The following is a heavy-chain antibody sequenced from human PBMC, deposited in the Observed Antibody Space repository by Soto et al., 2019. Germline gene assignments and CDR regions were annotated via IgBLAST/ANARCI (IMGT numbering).Heavy chain of an antibody. CDR1: GFTFSSYW. V-gene: IGHV3-7*03. CDR2: IKQDGSEK. CDR3: ARLAYSSGWYHRYYGMDV. D-gene: IGHD6-19*01. Sequence: GGSLRLSCAASGFTFSSYWMSWVRQAPGKGLEWVANIKQDGSEKYYVDSVKGRFTISRDNAKNSLYLQMNSLRAEDTAVYYCARLAYSSGWYHRYYGMDVWGQGTTVTVSS. J-gene: IGHJ6*02.